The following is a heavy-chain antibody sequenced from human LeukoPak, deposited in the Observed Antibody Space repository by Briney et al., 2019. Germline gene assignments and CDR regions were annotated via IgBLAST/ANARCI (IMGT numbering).Heavy chain of an antibody. CDR1: GGSISNYY. Sequence: KPAETLSLTCTVSGGSISNYYWSWIRQPPEKGPEWIGYIYNSGSSNYNPSLKSRVTISVDTSKSQFSLKLSSVTAADTAVYYCARRTGYYDGFDYWGQGTLVTVSS. CDR3: ARRTGYYDGFDY. D-gene: IGHD3/OR15-3a*01. V-gene: IGHV4-59*01. CDR2: IYNSGSS. J-gene: IGHJ4*02.